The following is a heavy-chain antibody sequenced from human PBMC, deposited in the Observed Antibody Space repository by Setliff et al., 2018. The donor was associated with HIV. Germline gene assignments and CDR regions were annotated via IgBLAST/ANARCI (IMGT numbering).Heavy chain of an antibody. CDR3: ARRSLNSTPDAFGI. V-gene: IGHV4-4*09. CDR2: IYTSGST. D-gene: IGHD1-26*01. CDR1: GGSMNSYY. J-gene: IGHJ3*02. Sequence: SETLSLTCTVSGGSMNSYYWSWIRQPPGKGLEWIGYIYTSGSTKYNPSLKSRVTILVDPSKNQFSLRLDSVTAADTALYYCARRSLNSTPDAFGIWGQGTMVTVSS.